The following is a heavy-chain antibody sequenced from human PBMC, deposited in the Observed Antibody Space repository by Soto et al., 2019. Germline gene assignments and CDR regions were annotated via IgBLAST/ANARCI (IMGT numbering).Heavy chain of an antibody. V-gene: IGHV3-23*01. J-gene: IGHJ6*02. CDR2: ISGSGGRT. CDR3: ARAYYDFWSGPGGMDV. Sequence: VQLLESGGGLVQPGGSLRLSCAASGFIFSSYAMNWVRQAPGKGLEWVAGISGSGGRTYYKDSVKGRFTISRDNSKNTLYLQMNSLRAEDTAVYYCARAYYDFWSGPGGMDVWGQGTTVTVSS. D-gene: IGHD3-3*01. CDR1: GFIFSSYA.